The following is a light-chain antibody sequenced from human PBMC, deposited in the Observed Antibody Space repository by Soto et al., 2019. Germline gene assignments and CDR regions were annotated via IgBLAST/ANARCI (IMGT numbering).Light chain of an antibody. CDR1: QTVSRN. Sequence: VMRQERATMSVAAGERTTLSCRASQTVSRNLAWYQQRPGQAPRLLIYDVFTRAAGIPARFSGSGSETEFTLTIRSLQFEDFAVYCCQDYRPWLPFGEGTRLEIK. CDR3: QDYRPWLP. J-gene: IGKJ5*01. V-gene: IGKV3-15*01. CDR2: DVF.